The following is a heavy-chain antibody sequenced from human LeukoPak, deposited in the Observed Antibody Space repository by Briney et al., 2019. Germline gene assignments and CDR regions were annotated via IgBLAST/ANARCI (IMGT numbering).Heavy chain of an antibody. CDR1: GGSISSYY. CDR2: IYTSGST. V-gene: IGHV4-4*07. D-gene: IGHD3-3*01. CDR3: ARDRSLTIFGVVYDAFDI. Sequence: PSETLSLTCTVSGGSISSYYWSWIRQPAGKGLEWIGRIYTSGSTNYNPSLKSRVTISVDKSKNQFSLKLSSVTAAGTAVYYCARDRSLTIFGVVYDAFDIWGQGTMVTVSS. J-gene: IGHJ3*02.